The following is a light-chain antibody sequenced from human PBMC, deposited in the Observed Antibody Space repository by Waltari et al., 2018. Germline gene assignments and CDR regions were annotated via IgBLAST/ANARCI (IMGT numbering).Light chain of an antibody. Sequence: DIQMTQSPSTLSASVGDRVTITCRASQSISNWLAWYQQKPGKAPKLLIYKASSLESGVPSRFSGSQSGTEFTLTIASLQADDFATYYCQHYVSYPYTFGQGTKLEIK. CDR1: QSISNW. V-gene: IGKV1-5*03. CDR3: QHYVSYPYT. J-gene: IGKJ2*01. CDR2: KAS.